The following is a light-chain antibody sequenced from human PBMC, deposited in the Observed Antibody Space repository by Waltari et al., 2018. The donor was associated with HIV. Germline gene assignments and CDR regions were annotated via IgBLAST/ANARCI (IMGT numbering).Light chain of an antibody. CDR3: CSHAGSSIYFV. Sequence: QSALTQPASVSGSPGQSITISCTGTSSDVGSYNIVSLYQQHPGKAPKVMIYEVNKRPSGVSNRFSGSKSGNTASLTISGLQAEDEAEYYCCSHAGSSIYFVFGTGTKVTVL. CDR2: EVN. CDR1: SSDVGSYNI. V-gene: IGLV2-23*02. J-gene: IGLJ1*01.